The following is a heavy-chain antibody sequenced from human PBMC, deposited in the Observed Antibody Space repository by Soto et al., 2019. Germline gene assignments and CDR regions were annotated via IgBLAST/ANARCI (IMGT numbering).Heavy chain of an antibody. CDR3: ARDFYYGGNSETPGY. D-gene: IGHD4-17*01. J-gene: IGHJ4*02. V-gene: IGHV3-23*01. CDR2: ISGSGGST. CDR1: GFTFSSYA. Sequence: PGGSLRLSCAASGFTFSSYAMSWVRQAPGKGLERVSAISGSGGSTYYADSVKGRFTISRDNSKNTLYLQMNSLRAEDTAVYYCARDFYYGGNSETPGYWGQGTLVTVSS.